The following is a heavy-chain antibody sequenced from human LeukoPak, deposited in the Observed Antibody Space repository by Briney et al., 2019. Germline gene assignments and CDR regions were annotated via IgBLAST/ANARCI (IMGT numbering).Heavy chain of an antibody. J-gene: IGHJ2*01. V-gene: IGHV4-59*08. CDR2: IYDNGNT. CDR1: GGSISGYI. Sequence: PSETLSLTCTVSGGSISGYIWSWIRQPPGKGLEWIAYIYDNGNTNYNPSLESRVTIALGTSRNQFSLRLNSVTAADTAVYHCVRLSVISPHRYFDLWGRGTLVTVSS. CDR3: VRLSVISPHRYFDL. D-gene: IGHD4-23*01.